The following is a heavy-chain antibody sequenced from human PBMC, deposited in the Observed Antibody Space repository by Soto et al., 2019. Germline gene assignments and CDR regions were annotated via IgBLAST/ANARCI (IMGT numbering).Heavy chain of an antibody. CDR2: IYYSGST. D-gene: IGHD3-3*01. V-gene: IGHV4-39*01. CDR1: GGSISSSSYY. J-gene: IGHJ5*02. Sequence: PSETLSLTCTVSGGSISSSSYYWGWIRQPPGKGLEWIGSIYYSGSTYYNPSLKSRVTISVDTSKNQFSLKLSSVTAADTAVYYCAGQRSGYYHKPNWFDPWGQGTLVTVSS. CDR3: AGQRSGYYHKPNWFDP.